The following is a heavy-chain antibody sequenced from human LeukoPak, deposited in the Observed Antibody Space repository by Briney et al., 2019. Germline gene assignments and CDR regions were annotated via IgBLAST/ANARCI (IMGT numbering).Heavy chain of an antibody. CDR3: AKDSLRYFDWLAYFDY. CDR2: INWNGDSR. CDR1: GFKFGDYG. D-gene: IGHD3-9*01. Sequence: GGSLRLSCTASGFKFGDYGMTWVRQAPGKGLEWVSDINWNGDSRGYAHSVRGRFTIYRDNSKNSLYLQMNSLRAEDTAVYYCAKDSLRYFDWLAYFDYWGQGTLVTVSS. J-gene: IGHJ4*02. V-gene: IGHV3-20*04.